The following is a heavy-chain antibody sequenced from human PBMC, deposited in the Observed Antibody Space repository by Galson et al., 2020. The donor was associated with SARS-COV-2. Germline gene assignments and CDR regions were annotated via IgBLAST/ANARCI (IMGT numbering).Heavy chain of an antibody. J-gene: IGHJ6*02. CDR1: GGSISSGSYY. CDR2: IYTSGST. Sequence: SQTLSLTCTVSGGSISSGSYYWSWIRQPAGKGLEWIGRIYTSGSTNYNPSLKSRVTISVDTSKNQFSLKLSSVTAADTAVYYCARQPYDYIWGSYRYYYYGMDVWGQGTTVTVSS. D-gene: IGHD3-16*02. V-gene: IGHV4-61*02. CDR3: ARQPYDYIWGSYRYYYYGMDV.